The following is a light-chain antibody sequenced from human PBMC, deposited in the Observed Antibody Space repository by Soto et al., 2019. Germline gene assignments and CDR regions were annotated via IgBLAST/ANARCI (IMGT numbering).Light chain of an antibody. CDR2: EAS. V-gene: IGLV2-23*01. CDR3: CSYADSGTYV. CDR1: SSDVGYYNV. Sequence: QSALTQPASVSGSPGQSITISCTGTSSDVGYYNVVSWYQQHPGKAPKLMIYEASKRPSGVSNRFSGSKSGNTASLTISGLQAEDEADYYCCSYADSGTYVFGTGTKLTVL. J-gene: IGLJ1*01.